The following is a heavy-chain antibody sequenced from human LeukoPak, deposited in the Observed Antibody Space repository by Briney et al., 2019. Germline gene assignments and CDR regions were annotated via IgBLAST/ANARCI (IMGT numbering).Heavy chain of an antibody. V-gene: IGHV5-51*01. CDR3: ARLGGFYHSSGYD. J-gene: IGHJ4*02. D-gene: IGHD3-22*01. CDR2: IYPGDSDT. Sequence: GESLKISCKGSGYSFINYWIAWVRQMPGKGLEWMGIIYPGDSDTRYSPSFQGQVTISADKSIGTAYLQWSSLKASDTAMYYCARLGGFYHSSGYDWGQGTLVTVSS. CDR1: GYSFINYW.